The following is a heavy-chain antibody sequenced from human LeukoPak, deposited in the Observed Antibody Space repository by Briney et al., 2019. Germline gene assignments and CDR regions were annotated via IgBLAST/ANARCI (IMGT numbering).Heavy chain of an antibody. D-gene: IGHD2-2*01. J-gene: IGHJ5*02. V-gene: IGHV1-2*02. Sequence: GASVKVSCKASGYTFTGYYMHWVRQAPGQGLEWMGWINPNSGGTNYAQKFQGRVTMTWDTSISTAYMDLSRLRSDDTAVYYCATFYCSSTSCQYNWFDPWGQGTLVTVSS. CDR2: INPNSGGT. CDR3: ATFYCSSTSCQYNWFDP. CDR1: GYTFTGYY.